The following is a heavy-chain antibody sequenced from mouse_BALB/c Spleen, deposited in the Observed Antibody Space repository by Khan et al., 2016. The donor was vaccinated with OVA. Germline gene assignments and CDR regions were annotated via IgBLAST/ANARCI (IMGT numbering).Heavy chain of an antibody. Sequence: QIQLVQSGPELKKPGETVKISCKASGYTFTNYGMNWVKQAPGKGLKWMGWINTYTGEPTYADDFKGRFAFSLETSPSTAYLQINNLKNEDTATYFCARSNGNYWFAYWGQGTLVTVSA. J-gene: IGHJ3*01. V-gene: IGHV9-3-1*01. CDR2: INTYTGEP. D-gene: IGHD2-1*01. CDR1: GYTFTNYG. CDR3: ARSNGNYWFAY.